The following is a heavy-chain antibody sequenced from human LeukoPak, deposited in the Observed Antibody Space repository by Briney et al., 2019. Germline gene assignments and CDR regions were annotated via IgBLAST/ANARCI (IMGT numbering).Heavy chain of an antibody. D-gene: IGHD6-25*01. V-gene: IGHV5-51*01. CDR3: ARAAATTGLDH. J-gene: IGHJ4*02. Sequence: GESLKISCKDSGNRFPNYWIGWVRQIPGKGLEWIGIIYPVDSDARYSPSFQGQVTISADKSINTAYLQWSSLKASDSAMYYCARAAATTGLDHWGQGTLVTVSS. CDR1: GNRFPNYW. CDR2: IYPVDSDA.